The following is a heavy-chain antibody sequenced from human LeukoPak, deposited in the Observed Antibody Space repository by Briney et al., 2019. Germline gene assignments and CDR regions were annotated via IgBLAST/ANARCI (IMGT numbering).Heavy chain of an antibody. Sequence: AASVKVSCKASGYTFSSYTMNWVQQAPGQGLEWMGWINTNTGNPTYAQDYTGRFVFSLDTSVSTTYLQISRLKAEDTAVYYCASGPSYSGSNEYFDSWGQGTLVTVSS. D-gene: IGHD1-26*01. CDR3: ASGPSYSGSNEYFDS. CDR2: INTNTGNP. CDR1: GYTFSSYT. V-gene: IGHV7-4-1*02. J-gene: IGHJ4*02.